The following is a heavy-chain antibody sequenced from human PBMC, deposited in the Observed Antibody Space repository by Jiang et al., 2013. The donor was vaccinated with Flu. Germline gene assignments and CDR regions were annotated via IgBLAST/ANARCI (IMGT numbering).Heavy chain of an antibody. Sequence: GSGLVKPSGTLSLTCAVSGGSISSSNWWSWVRQPPGKGLEWIGEIYHSGSTNYNPSLKSRVTISVDKSKNQFSLKLSSVTAADTAVYYCARSNDYGDYGLGYWGQGTLVTVSS. V-gene: IGHV4-4*02. CDR2: IYHSGST. CDR3: ARSNDYGDYGLGY. J-gene: IGHJ4*02. D-gene: IGHD4-17*01. CDR1: GGSISSSNW.